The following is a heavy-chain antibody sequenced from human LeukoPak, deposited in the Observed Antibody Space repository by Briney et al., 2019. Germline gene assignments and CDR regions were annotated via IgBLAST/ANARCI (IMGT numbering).Heavy chain of an antibody. CDR2: ISSGNNTI. Sequence: GGSLNLSCAASGFTFSFYSMSWVRQAPGKGLEWVSYISSGNNTIHYADSVKGRFTISRDNAKNSLYLEMNSLRDEDTAVYYCARVQRGYSYGRLDYWGQGILVTVSS. D-gene: IGHD5-18*01. V-gene: IGHV3-48*02. J-gene: IGHJ4*02. CDR1: GFTFSFYS. CDR3: ARVQRGYSYGRLDY.